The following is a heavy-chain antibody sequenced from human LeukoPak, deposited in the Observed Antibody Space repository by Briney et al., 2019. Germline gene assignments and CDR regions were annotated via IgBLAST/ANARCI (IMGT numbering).Heavy chain of an antibody. CDR2: MNPNSGNT. D-gene: IGHD6-19*01. Sequence: ASVKVSCEASGYTFTSYDINWVRQATGQGLEWMGWMNPNSGNTGYAQKFQGRVTMTRNTSISTAYMELSGLRSEDTAVYYCARGRSSGWYYYYYGMDVWGQGTTVTVSS. CDR3: ARGRSSGWYYYYYGMDV. V-gene: IGHV1-8*01. J-gene: IGHJ6*02. CDR1: GYTFTSYD.